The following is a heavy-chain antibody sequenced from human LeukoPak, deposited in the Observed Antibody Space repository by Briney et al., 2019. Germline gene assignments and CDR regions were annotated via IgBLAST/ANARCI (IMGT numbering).Heavy chain of an antibody. CDR2: INPSGDNT. V-gene: IGHV1-46*01. CDR1: GYTFTNNF. J-gene: IGHJ6*03. CDR3: ARGPHYYGSGSYHYYYYYMDV. D-gene: IGHD3-10*01. Sequence: ASVKVSCKASGYTFTNNFMHWVRQAPGQGLEWIGIINPSGDNTWYAQKFQGRVTMTRNTSISTAYMELSSLRSEDTAVYYCARGPHYYGSGSYHYYYYYMDVWGKGTTVTISS.